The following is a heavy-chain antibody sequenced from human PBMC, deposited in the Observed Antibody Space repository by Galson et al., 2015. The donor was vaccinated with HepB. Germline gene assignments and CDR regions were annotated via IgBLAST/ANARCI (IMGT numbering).Heavy chain of an antibody. Sequence: SLRLSCAASGFTFSSYAMSWVRQAPGKGLEWVSGTSGSGGTTHYADSVKGRFTISRDNSKNTLYLQMSSLRAEDTAVYYCAKDRGYSGYDKKKGFDYWGQEPWSPSPQ. CDR1: GFTFSSYA. CDR3: AKDRGYSGYDKKKGFDY. V-gene: IGHV3-23*01. J-gene: IGHJ4*01. D-gene: IGHD5-12*01. CDR2: TSGSGGTT.